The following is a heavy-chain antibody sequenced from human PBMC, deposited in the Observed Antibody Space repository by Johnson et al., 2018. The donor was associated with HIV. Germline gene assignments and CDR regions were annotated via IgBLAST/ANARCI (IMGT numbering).Heavy chain of an antibody. V-gene: IGHV3-33*01. CDR2: IWYDGSNK. CDR1: GFTFSSYG. Sequence: QVQLVESGGGVVQPGRSLRLSCAASGFTFSSYGMHWVRQAPGKGLEWVAVIWYDGSNKYYADSVKGRFTISRDNSKNTLYLQMNSLRAEDTAVYYCAREADIVVVGGYAFDIWGQGTMVTVSS. D-gene: IGHD2-15*01. CDR3: AREADIVVVGGYAFDI. J-gene: IGHJ3*02.